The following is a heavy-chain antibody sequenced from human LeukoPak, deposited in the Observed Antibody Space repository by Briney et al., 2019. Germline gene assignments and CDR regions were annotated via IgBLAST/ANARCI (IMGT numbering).Heavy chain of an antibody. CDR1: GFTFSTFW. CDR3: ASEGESGSYF. V-gene: IGHV3-74*01. J-gene: IGHJ4*02. D-gene: IGHD1-26*01. CDR2: INHDGSST. Sequence: PGGSLRLSCATSGFTFSTFWMHWVRQAPGKGLVWVSRINHDGSSTNYADSVKGRFTISRDNAKNTLHLQMNSLRAEDTAVYYCASEGESGSYFGGQGTLVTVSS.